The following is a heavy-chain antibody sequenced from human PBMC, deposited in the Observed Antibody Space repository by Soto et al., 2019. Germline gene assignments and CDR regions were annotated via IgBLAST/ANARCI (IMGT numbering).Heavy chain of an antibody. CDR2: IGTAGDT. CDR1: GFTFSSYD. D-gene: IGHD6-13*01. V-gene: IGHV3-13*01. J-gene: IGHJ6*03. Sequence: GGSLRLSCAASGFTFSSYDMHWVRQATGKGLEWVSAIGTAGDTYYPGSVKGRFTISRENAKNSLYLQMNSLRAGDTAVYYCARGLPRNVKAAAGLGCMDVWGKGTTVTVSS. CDR3: ARGLPRNVKAAAGLGCMDV.